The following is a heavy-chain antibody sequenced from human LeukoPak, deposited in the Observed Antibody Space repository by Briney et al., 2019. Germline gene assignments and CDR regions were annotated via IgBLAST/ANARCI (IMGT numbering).Heavy chain of an antibody. CDR3: ARREVMVPDDAFDI. D-gene: IGHD3-10*01. Sequence: GGSLRLSCAASGFTFSDYYMSWIRQAPGKGLEWVSYISSSGSTIYYADSVKGRFTISRDNAKNSLYLQMNSLRAEDTAVYYCARREVMVPDDAFDIWGQGTMVTVSS. CDR1: GFTFSDYY. CDR2: ISSSGSTI. J-gene: IGHJ3*02. V-gene: IGHV3-11*01.